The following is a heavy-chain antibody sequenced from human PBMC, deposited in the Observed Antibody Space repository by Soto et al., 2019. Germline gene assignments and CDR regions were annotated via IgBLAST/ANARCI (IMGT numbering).Heavy chain of an antibody. CDR2: IYPSDSDT. J-gene: IGHJ4*02. CDR3: ARGGVSTRTFDY. CDR1: GYNFAGYW. D-gene: IGHD3-3*01. V-gene: IGHV5-51*01. Sequence: GESLKISCKGSGYNFAGYWIAWVRQMPGKGLELMGIIYPSDSDTRYRPSFQGQVTISADKSISSVYLQWSSLRASDTAMYYCARGGVSTRTFDYWGQGTPVTVSS.